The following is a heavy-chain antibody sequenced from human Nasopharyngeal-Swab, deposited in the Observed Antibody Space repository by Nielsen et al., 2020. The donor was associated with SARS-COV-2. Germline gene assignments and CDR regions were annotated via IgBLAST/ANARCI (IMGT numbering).Heavy chain of an antibody. J-gene: IGHJ4*02. CDR2: IAHDASNE. Sequence: GGSLRLSCAASGFTFSSFGMHWVRQAPGKGLEWVAFIAHDASNEYYGGSVKGRFSISRDGSKNTLYLQMDSLRGEDTAVYYCARDAPAHYGAFYWGRGTLVTVSS. CDR1: GFTFSSFG. D-gene: IGHD4-17*01. V-gene: IGHV3-30*03. CDR3: ARDAPAHYGAFY.